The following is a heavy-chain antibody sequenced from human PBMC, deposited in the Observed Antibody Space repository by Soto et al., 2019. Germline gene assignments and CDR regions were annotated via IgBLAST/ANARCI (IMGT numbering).Heavy chain of an antibody. CDR1: GGTFSSYA. CDR2: IIPIFGTA. CDR3: ARGPSDGGKGVGLQDY. J-gene: IGHJ4*02. V-gene: IGHV1-69*12. Sequence: QVQLVQSGAEVKKPGSSVKVSCKTSGGTFSSYAISWVRQAPGQGLEWMGGIIPIFGTANYAQKFQGRVTITADESTSPAYMELSSLRSEDTAVSYCARGPSDGGKGVGLQDYWGQGTLVTVSS. D-gene: IGHD2-15*01.